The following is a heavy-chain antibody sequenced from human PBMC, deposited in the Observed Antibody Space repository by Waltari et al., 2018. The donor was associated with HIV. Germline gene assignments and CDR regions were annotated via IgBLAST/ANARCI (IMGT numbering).Heavy chain of an antibody. V-gene: IGHV4-34*01. D-gene: IGHD3-22*01. J-gene: IGHJ4*02. CDR2: TDYDGNT. CDR3: ARGLKFIVKSLYFESSGYYSN. CDR1: GASLNGYY. Sequence: QVQLQQWGAGLVKTAETLSLTCAVYGASLNGYYWNWIRLSPGKGLEWIGETDYDGNTNFSPSLSSRASISIDTSKNQFALTMKSVTAADTAVYYCARGLKFIVKSLYFESSGYYSNWGQGDLVRVFS.